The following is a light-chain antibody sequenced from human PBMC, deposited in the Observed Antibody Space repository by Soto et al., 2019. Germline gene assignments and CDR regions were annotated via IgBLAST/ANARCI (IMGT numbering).Light chain of an antibody. CDR3: QQRGET. Sequence: LTQSPATLSLSPGERATLSCTASQGISTYIAWYQQKPGHPPRLLMFDASRRATGIPPRFSGGGFGTQFTLTIHNLEPDDFAVYYCQQRGETFGPGTRLEI. CDR2: DAS. J-gene: IGKJ5*01. CDR1: QGISTY. V-gene: IGKV3-11*01.